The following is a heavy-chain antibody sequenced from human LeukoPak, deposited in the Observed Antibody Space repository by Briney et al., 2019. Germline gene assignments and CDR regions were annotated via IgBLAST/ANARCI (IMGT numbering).Heavy chain of an antibody. CDR3: ARDPSYYDYVWGSYRSYGMDV. V-gene: IGHV3-21*01. D-gene: IGHD3-16*02. J-gene: IGHJ6*02. Sequence: GGSLRLSCAASGFTFSSYSMNWVRQAPGKGLEWVSSISSSSSYIYYADSVKGRFTISRDNAKNSLYLQMNSLRAEDTAVYYCARDPSYYDYVWGSYRSYGMDVWGQGTTVTVSS. CDR1: GFTFSSYS. CDR2: ISSSSSYI.